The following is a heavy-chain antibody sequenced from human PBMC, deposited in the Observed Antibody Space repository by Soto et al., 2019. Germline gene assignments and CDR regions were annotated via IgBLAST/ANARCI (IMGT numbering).Heavy chain of an antibody. CDR3: VKVYVTWALHEAFDI. CDR1: GFTFSSYA. J-gene: IGHJ3*02. Sequence: GGSLRLSCSASGFTFSSYAMHWVRQAPGKGLEYVSAISSNGGSTYYADSVKGRFTISRDNSKNTLYLQMSSLRAEDTAVYYCVKVYVTWALHEAFDIWGQGTMVTVSS. D-gene: IGHD3-10*02. V-gene: IGHV3-64D*08. CDR2: ISSNGGST.